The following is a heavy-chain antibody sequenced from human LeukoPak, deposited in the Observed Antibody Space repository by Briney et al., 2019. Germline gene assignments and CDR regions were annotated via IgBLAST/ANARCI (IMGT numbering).Heavy chain of an antibody. CDR3: VSQYYDILTGYYSFPDY. V-gene: IGHV3-33*01. Sequence: GRSLRLSCVASGFTFSSYTMHWARQAPGKGLEWVAVLWYDGSTQFFADSVKGRFTISRDNSKNTLYLQMNGLRAEDTAVYYCVSQYYDILTGYYSFPDYWGQGTLVTVSS. D-gene: IGHD3-9*01. CDR2: LWYDGSTQ. J-gene: IGHJ4*02. CDR1: GFTFSSYT.